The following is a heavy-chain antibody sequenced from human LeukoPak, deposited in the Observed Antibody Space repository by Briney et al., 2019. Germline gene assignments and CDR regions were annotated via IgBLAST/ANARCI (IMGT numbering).Heavy chain of an antibody. Sequence: ASVKVSCKASGYTFTSYGISWVRQAPGQGLEWMGWISAYNGNTNYAQKLQGRVTMTTDTSTSTAYMELRSLRSDDTAVYYCARSLQANDYRGDYYYYGMDVWGQGTTVTVSS. J-gene: IGHJ6*02. CDR2: ISAYNGNT. CDR3: ARSLQANDYRGDYYYYGMDV. D-gene: IGHD4-11*01. CDR1: GYTFTSYG. V-gene: IGHV1-18*01.